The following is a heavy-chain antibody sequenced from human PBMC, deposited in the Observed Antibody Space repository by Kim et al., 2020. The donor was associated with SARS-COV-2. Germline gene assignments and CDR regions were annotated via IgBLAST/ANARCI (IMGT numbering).Heavy chain of an antibody. CDR2: ITGNGAVT. J-gene: IGHJ4*02. CDR1: GFTFSTYG. V-gene: IGHV3-23*01. D-gene: IGHD5-18*01. CDR3: AKRGVDAVMGRLCDY. Sequence: GGSLRLSCAASGFTFSTYGMSWVRQAPGKGLEWVSAITGNGAVTYYADSVRGRFAISRDNSKNTLYLQMNSLRAEDTAIYYCAKRGVDAVMGRLCDYWGQGTLVTGSS.